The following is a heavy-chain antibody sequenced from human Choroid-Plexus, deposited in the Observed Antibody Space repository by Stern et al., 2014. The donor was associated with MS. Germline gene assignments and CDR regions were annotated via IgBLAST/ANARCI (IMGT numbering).Heavy chain of an antibody. J-gene: IGHJ4*02. CDR3: AKDRQYLTFFFDF. Sequence: VQLVESGGGVVQPPPPPSLPCAASGFSFSSFGMHWVRQAPGKGLAWAALISYDGSKDYADSVKGRFAISRDNSKNTLYLQMNSLRAEDTAVYYCAKDRQYLTFFFDFWGQGSLVTVSS. D-gene: IGHD2/OR15-2a*01. CDR1: GFSFSSFG. CDR2: ISYDGSK. V-gene: IGHV3-30*18.